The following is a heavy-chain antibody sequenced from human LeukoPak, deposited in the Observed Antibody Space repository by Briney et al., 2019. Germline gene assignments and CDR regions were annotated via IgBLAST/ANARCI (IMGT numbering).Heavy chain of an antibody. D-gene: IGHD3-10*01. CDR3: ARGLLVGGSGSEHDY. J-gene: IGHJ4*02. Sequence: GGFLRLSCAASGFTVSSNYMSWVRQAPGKGLEWVSVIYSGGSTYYADSVKGRFTISRDNSKNTLYLQMNSLRAEDTAVYYCARGLLVGGSGSEHDYWGQGTLVTVSS. V-gene: IGHV3-53*01. CDR2: IYSGGST. CDR1: GFTVSSNY.